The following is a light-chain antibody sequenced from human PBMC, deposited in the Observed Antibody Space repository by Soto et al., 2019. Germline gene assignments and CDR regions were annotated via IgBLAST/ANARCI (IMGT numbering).Light chain of an antibody. CDR3: QTWGTGPQVV. J-gene: IGLJ2*01. Sequence: QTVVTQSPSASASLGASVKLTCTLSSGHSSYAIAWHQQQPEKGPRYLMKLNSDGSHSKGDGIPDRFSGSSSGAERYLTISSLPSEDEADYYCQTWGTGPQVVFGGGTKLTVL. CDR1: SGHSSYA. CDR2: LNSDGSH. V-gene: IGLV4-69*01.